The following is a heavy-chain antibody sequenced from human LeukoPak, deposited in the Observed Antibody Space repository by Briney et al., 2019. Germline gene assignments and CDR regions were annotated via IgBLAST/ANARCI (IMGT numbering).Heavy chain of an antibody. CDR1: GGSISSYY. V-gene: IGHV4-59*08. Sequence: SETLSLTCTVSGGSISSYYWSWIRQPPGKGLEWIGYIYYSGSTNYNPSLKSRVTISLDTSKNQFSLKLSSVTAADTAVYYCARHGASGYSSSWYFFDYWGQGTLVTVSS. D-gene: IGHD6-13*01. CDR3: ARHGASGYSSSWYFFDY. CDR2: IYYSGST. J-gene: IGHJ4*02.